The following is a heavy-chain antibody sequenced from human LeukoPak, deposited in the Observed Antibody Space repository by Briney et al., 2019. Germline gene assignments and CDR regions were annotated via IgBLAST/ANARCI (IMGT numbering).Heavy chain of an antibody. Sequence: PGRCLRLSCAASGFTFSSYGMHWVRQAPGKGLEWVAVMSYDRSNKYYADSVKGRFTISRDNSKNTLYLQMNSLRAEDTAVYYCAKDRRSYYGSGSYWSVDPWGQGTLVTVSS. D-gene: IGHD3-10*01. CDR2: MSYDRSNK. V-gene: IGHV3-30*18. J-gene: IGHJ5*02. CDR3: AKDRRSYYGSGSYWSVDP. CDR1: GFTFSSYG.